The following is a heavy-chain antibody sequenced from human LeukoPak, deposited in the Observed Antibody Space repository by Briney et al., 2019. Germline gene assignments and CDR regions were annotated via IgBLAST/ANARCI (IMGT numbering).Heavy chain of an antibody. V-gene: IGHV1-46*01. D-gene: IGHD3-10*01. CDR1: GYTFISYY. Sequence: ASVKVSCKASGYTFISYYMSWVRQAPGQGLEWMGIINPSGGSTTYTQKFQGRVTMTRDTSTKTVHMELSSLRPEDKAVYYCARGGGYGSGPHWGQGTLVTVSS. CDR3: ARGGGYGSGPH. CDR2: INPSGGST. J-gene: IGHJ4*02.